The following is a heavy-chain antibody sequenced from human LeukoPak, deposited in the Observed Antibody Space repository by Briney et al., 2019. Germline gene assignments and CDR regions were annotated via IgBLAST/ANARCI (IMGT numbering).Heavy chain of an antibody. CDR3: ARDSHYYDSSGYRPGAFDI. Sequence: GRSLRLSYAASGFTFSSYAMHWVRQAPGKGLEWVAVISYDGSNKYYADSVKGRFTISRDNSKNTLYLQMNSLRAEDTAVYYCARDSHYYDSSGYRPGAFDIWGQGTMVTVSS. D-gene: IGHD3-22*01. J-gene: IGHJ3*02. CDR2: ISYDGSNK. V-gene: IGHV3-30-3*01. CDR1: GFTFSSYA.